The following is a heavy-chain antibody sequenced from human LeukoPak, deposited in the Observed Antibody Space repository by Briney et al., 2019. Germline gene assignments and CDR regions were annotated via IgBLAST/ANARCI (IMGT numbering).Heavy chain of an antibody. V-gene: IGHV3-48*03. CDR2: ISSSGSTR. CDR3: AREIVSTVAGNFDY. J-gene: IGHJ4*02. CDR1: GFTFSSYE. Sequence: GGSLRLSCAASGFTFSSYEMNWVRQAPGKGPEWVSYISSSGSTRTYADSVKGRFTISRDNAKNSLYLEMNSLGAEDTAVYYCAREIVSTVAGNFDYWGQGTLVTVSS. D-gene: IGHD6-19*01.